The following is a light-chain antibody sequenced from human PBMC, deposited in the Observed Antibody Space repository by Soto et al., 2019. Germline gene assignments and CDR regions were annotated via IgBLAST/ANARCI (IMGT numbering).Light chain of an antibody. CDR2: LGS. Sequence: DIVMTQSPLSLPVTPGEPASISCRSSQSLLHSKGYNFLHWFVQRPGQSPQLLIYLGSNRASGVPDRFSGSGSGTDFTLEISRVEAEDVGVYYCMQALQTPYTFGQGTKLEIK. J-gene: IGKJ2*01. CDR1: QSLLHSKGYNF. V-gene: IGKV2-28*01. CDR3: MQALQTPYT.